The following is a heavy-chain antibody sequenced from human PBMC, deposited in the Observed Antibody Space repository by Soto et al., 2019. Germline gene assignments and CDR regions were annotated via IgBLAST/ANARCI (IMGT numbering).Heavy chain of an antibody. CDR3: ARGLGGIAVPGTSDYYYYGMDV. CDR2: ISSSSSTI. Sequence: PGGSLRLSCAASGFTFSSYSMNWVRQAPGKGLEWVSYISSSSSTIYYADSVKGRFTISRDNAKNSLYLQMNSLRDEDTAVYYCARGLGGIAVPGTSDYYYYGMDVWGQGTTVTVSS. CDR1: GFTFSSYS. V-gene: IGHV3-48*02. J-gene: IGHJ6*02. D-gene: IGHD6-19*01.